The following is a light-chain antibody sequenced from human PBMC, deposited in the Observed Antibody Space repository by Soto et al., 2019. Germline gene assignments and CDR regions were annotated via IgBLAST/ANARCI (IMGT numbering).Light chain of an antibody. V-gene: IGLV2-14*01. CDR1: SSAVGGYNY. CDR2: DVI. CDR3: SSYTSSSTLV. Sequence: ALTQHAAVSGSAGQSITISGTGTSSAVGGYNYVSWYQQHPGKAPKLMIYDVINRPSGVSNRFSGSKSGNTASLTISGLQAEDEADYYCSSYTSSSTLVFGTGTKVTVL. J-gene: IGLJ1*01.